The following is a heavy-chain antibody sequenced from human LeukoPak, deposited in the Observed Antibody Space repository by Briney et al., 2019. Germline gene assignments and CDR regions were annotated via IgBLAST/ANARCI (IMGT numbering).Heavy chain of an antibody. V-gene: IGHV3-23*01. CDR3: AKDIVLVNAFDY. J-gene: IGHJ4*02. CDR2: LSSRSDYL. Sequence: GGSLRLSCAASGFTFGTYAMSWVRQGPGKGLEWVSSLSSRSDYLYYADSVKGRFTISRDNSKNTLYLQMNSLRAEDTAVYYCAKDIVLVNAFDYWGQGTLVTVSS. CDR1: GFTFGTYA. D-gene: IGHD2-21*01.